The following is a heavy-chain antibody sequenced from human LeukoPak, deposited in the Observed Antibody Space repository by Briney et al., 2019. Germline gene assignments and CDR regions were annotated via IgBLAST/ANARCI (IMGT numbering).Heavy chain of an antibody. CDR3: ARDGNLGYCSSTSCSGFDP. Sequence: GGSLRLSCVASGFTFRNCGMTWVRQAPGKGLEWVSTISGSDDGTYYADSVRGRFTISRDNSKNTLYLQMNSLRDEDTAVYYCARDGNLGYCSSTSCSGFDPWGQGTLVTVSS. D-gene: IGHD2-2*01. J-gene: IGHJ5*02. CDR2: ISGSDDGT. V-gene: IGHV3-23*01. CDR1: GFTFRNCG.